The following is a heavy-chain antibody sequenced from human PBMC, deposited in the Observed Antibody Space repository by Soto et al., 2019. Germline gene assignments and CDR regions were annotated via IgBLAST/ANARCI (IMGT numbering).Heavy chain of an antibody. D-gene: IGHD3-10*02. CDR3: ARGVRVSAYLDYYMDV. CDR2: INPDNGDT. Sequence: QVQLVQSGAEVKKPGASLKVSCKASGYTFSNFGVSWVRQAPGQGLEWIGWINPDNGDTNYGQKFQGRATMTTDTYTNTAHMEVRGLSSDDTAVYYCARGVRVSAYLDYYMDVWGEGTTVTVSS. CDR1: GYTFSNFG. J-gene: IGHJ6*03. V-gene: IGHV1-18*01.